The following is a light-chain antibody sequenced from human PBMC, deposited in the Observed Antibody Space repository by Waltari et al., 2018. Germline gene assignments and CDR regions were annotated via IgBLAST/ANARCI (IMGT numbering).Light chain of an antibody. J-gene: IGLJ3*02. Sequence: QSARTEPASVSASPGQSIPISCTGTCSHVGSHPLVSWYQQHPGKAPKVMIYDDNRRPSGVSDRFSGSKSGNTASLTISGVQAEDEADYYCCSYAGSYTWVFGGGTKLTVL. CDR1: CSHVGSHPL. CDR2: DDN. CDR3: CSYAGSYTWV. V-gene: IGLV2-23*01.